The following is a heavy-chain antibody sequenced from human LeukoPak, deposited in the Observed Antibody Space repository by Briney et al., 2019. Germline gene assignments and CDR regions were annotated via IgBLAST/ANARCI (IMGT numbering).Heavy chain of an antibody. J-gene: IGHJ3*02. CDR3: ARDRLDYYDSSSHGAFDI. D-gene: IGHD3-22*01. Sequence: PGGSLRLSCAASGFTFSRYEMNWVRQAPGKGLEWVSYISSSGSTIYYADSVKGRFTISRDNAKNSLYLQMNSLRAEDTAVYYCARDRLDYYDSSSHGAFDIWGQGTMVTVSS. CDR1: GFTFSRYE. V-gene: IGHV3-48*03. CDR2: ISSSGSTI.